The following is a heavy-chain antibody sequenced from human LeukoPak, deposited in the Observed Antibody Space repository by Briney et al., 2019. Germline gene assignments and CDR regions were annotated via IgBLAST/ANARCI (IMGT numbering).Heavy chain of an antibody. J-gene: IGHJ4*02. CDR1: GGSFSGYY. Sequence: PSETLSLTCAVYGGSFSGYYWSWIRQPPGKGLEWIGEINHSGSTNYNPSLKSRVTIPVDTSKHQFSLKLSSVTAADTAVYYCARDVKYSSGWYFDYWGQGTLVTVSS. D-gene: IGHD6-19*01. CDR3: ARDVKYSSGWYFDY. V-gene: IGHV4-34*01. CDR2: INHSGST.